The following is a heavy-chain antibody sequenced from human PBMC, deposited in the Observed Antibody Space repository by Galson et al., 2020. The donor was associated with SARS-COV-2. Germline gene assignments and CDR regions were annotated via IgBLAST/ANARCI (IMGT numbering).Heavy chain of an antibody. D-gene: IGHD3-16*01. J-gene: IGHJ5*02. V-gene: IGHV3-11*01. Sequence: GGSLRLSCAASAFTFSDAHMTWIRQAPGKGLEWISYIKNRGDTIYYADSVKGRFTISRDNTKNLLYLQMNSLRVEDTAMYYCARESWGSLDAWGEGSLGTVST. CDR1: AFTFSDAH. CDR3: ARESWGSLDA. CDR2: IKNRGDTI.